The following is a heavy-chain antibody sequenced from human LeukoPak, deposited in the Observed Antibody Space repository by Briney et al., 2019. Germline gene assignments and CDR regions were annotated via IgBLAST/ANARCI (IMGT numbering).Heavy chain of an antibody. J-gene: IGHJ4*02. D-gene: IGHD2-15*01. CDR1: GFTFSSYA. Sequence: GGSLRLSCAASGFTFSSYAMHWVRQAPGKGLEWVANIKQDGSEKYYVDSVKGRFTISRDNAKNSLYLQMNSLRAEDTAVYYCARAALYCSGGSCYSGYFGYWGQGTLVTVSS. CDR2: IKQDGSEK. CDR3: ARAALYCSGGSCYSGYFGY. V-gene: IGHV3-7*01.